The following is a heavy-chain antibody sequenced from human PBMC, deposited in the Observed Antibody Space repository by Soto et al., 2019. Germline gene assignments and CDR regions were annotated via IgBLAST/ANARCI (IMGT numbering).Heavy chain of an antibody. V-gene: IGHV1-58*01. Sequence: GASVKVSCKASGFTFTSSAVQWVRQARGQRLEWIGWIVVGSGNTNYAQKFQERVTITRDMSTSTAYMELSSLRSEDTAVYYCAATLRFLEWLATTELDYWGQGTLVTVS. CDR1: GFTFTSSA. CDR3: AATLRFLEWLATTELDY. J-gene: IGHJ4*02. CDR2: IVVGSGNT. D-gene: IGHD3-3*01.